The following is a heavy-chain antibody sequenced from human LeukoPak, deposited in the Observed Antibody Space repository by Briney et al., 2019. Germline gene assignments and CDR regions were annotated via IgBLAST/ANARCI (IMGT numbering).Heavy chain of an antibody. Sequence: PGGSLRLSCAASGFTVSSNYMSWVRQAPGKGLEWVSVIYSGGSTYYADSVKGRFTISRDNSKNTLYLQMNSLRAEDTAVYYCARGFGYSNNYYFDYWGQGTLATVSS. CDR2: IYSGGST. J-gene: IGHJ4*02. CDR1: GFTVSSNY. CDR3: ARGFGYSNNYYFDY. V-gene: IGHV3-66*01. D-gene: IGHD6-13*01.